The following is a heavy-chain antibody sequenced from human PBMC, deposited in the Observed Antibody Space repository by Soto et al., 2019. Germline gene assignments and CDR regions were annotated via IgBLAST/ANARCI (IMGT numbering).Heavy chain of an antibody. CDR3: ARDAGYNPEYFQH. CDR2: ISYDGSNK. V-gene: IGHV3-30-3*01. Sequence: QVQLVESGGGVVQPGRSLRLSCAASGFTFSSYAMHWVRQAPGKGLEWVAVISYDGSNKYYADSVKGRFTISRDNSQNTLYLQMNSLRAEDTDVYYCARDAGYNPEYFQHWGQRTLVTVSS. D-gene: IGHD5-12*01. CDR1: GFTFSSYA. J-gene: IGHJ1*01.